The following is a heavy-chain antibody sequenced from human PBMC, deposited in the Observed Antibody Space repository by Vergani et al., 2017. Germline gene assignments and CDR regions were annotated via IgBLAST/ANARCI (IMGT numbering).Heavy chain of an antibody. J-gene: IGHJ4*02. CDR2: IWYDGSNK. D-gene: IGHD1-26*01. CDR3: ASDGGSYLGSPFDY. CDR1: GFTFSSYG. Sequence: QVQLVESGGGVVQPGRSLRLSCAASGFTFSSYGMHWVRQAPGKGLEWVAVIWYDGSNKYYADSVKGRFTISRDNSKNTLYLQMNSLRAEDTAVYYCASDGGSYLGSPFDYWGQGTLVTVSS. V-gene: IGHV3-33*01.